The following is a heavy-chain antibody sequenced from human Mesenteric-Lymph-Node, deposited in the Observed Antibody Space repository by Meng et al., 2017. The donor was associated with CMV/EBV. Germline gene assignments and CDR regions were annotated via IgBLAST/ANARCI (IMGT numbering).Heavy chain of an antibody. J-gene: IGHJ4*02. V-gene: IGHV5-51*01. CDR2: IYPADSDN. Sequence: SGYSFSTNWIGWVRQLPGKGLEWMGIIYPADSDNKYSPSFQGQVTVSVDRSITTAYLQWSSLKASDTAMYYCAVIAGAGQTLNFDSWGQGTLVTVSS. D-gene: IGHD6-13*01. CDR1: GYSFSTNW. CDR3: AVIAGAGQTLNFDS.